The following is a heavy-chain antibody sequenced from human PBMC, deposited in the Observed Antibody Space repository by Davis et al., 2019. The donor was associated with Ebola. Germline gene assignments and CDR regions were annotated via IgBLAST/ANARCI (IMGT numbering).Heavy chain of an antibody. CDR2: IIPILGIA. J-gene: IGHJ6*02. Sequence: AASVKVSCKASGCTFSSYTISWVRQAPGQGLEWMGRIIPILGIANYAQKFQGRVTITADKSTSTAYMELSSLRSDDTAVYYCARWGSGSYEPDYYYGMDVWGQGTTVTVSS. CDR1: GCTFSSYT. CDR3: ARWGSGSYEPDYYYGMDV. D-gene: IGHD3-10*01. V-gene: IGHV1-69*02.